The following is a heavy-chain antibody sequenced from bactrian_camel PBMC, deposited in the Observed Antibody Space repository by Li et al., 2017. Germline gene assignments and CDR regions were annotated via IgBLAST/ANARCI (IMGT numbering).Heavy chain of an antibody. D-gene: IGHD5*01. V-gene: IGHV3S53*01. CDR1: GIGSYF. CDR2: IRNDGST. Sequence: HVQLVESGGGSVQAGGSLRLSCTASGIGSYFMGWFRRAPGKEREWVAIIRNDGSTTYADSVKGRFVISRDNANNIVYLHLTHLKIEDTAMYYCEKGSLRGQGTQVTV. CDR3: EKGSL. J-gene: IGHJ4*01.